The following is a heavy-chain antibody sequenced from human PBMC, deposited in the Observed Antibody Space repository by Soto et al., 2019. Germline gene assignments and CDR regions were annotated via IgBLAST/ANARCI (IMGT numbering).Heavy chain of an antibody. Sequence: SETLSLTCAVSSGSISSSNWWSWVRQPAGKGLEWIGEIYHSGSTNYNPSLKSRVTISVDKSKNQFSLKLSSVTAADTAVYYCARESVTTVTTQGHYFDYWGQGTLVTVSS. CDR1: SGSISSSNW. J-gene: IGHJ4*02. V-gene: IGHV4-4*02. CDR3: ARESVTTVTTQGHYFDY. CDR2: IYHSGST. D-gene: IGHD4-17*01.